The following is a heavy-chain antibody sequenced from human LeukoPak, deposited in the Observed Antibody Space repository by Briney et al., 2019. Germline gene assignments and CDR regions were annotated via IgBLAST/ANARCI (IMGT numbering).Heavy chain of an antibody. CDR2: IFNSGGT. Sequence: SETLSLTCTVSGGSISSSSYYWDWIRQPPGKGLEYIGSIFNSGGTSYNPPLRSRVTMSVDTSKNQFSLKLSSVTAADTAVYYCARDTGIAAAGTPGNGMDVWGQGTTVTVSS. CDR1: GGSISSSSYY. V-gene: IGHV4-39*07. J-gene: IGHJ6*02. D-gene: IGHD6-13*01. CDR3: ARDTGIAAAGTPGNGMDV.